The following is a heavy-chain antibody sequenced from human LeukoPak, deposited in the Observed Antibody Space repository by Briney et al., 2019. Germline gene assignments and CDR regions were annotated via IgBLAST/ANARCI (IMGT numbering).Heavy chain of an antibody. CDR1: GFTFSSYS. Sequence: GGSLRLSCAASGFTFSSYSMNWVRQAPGKGLEWVSSISSSSSYIYYADSVKGRFTISRDNAKNSLYLQMNSLRAEDTAVYYCARPALGYQLLVYFDYWGQGTLVTVSS. D-gene: IGHD2-2*01. CDR2: ISSSSSYI. CDR3: ARPALGYQLLVYFDY. V-gene: IGHV3-21*01. J-gene: IGHJ4*02.